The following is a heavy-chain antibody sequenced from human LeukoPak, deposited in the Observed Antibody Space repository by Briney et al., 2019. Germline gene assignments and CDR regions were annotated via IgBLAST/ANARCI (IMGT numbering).Heavy chain of an antibody. CDR2: MSPDSGNT. Sequence: ASVTVSCMASGYTFTSYDINWVRQAIGQGLEWMGWMSPDSGNTGYAQKFQRRVSISRNPSISSAYMELSSLRSEDTVVYYCARMERIGSDNWFDPWGQGTLVTVSS. J-gene: IGHJ5*02. D-gene: IGHD1-1*01. CDR1: GYTFTSYD. CDR3: ARMERIGSDNWFDP. V-gene: IGHV1-8*03.